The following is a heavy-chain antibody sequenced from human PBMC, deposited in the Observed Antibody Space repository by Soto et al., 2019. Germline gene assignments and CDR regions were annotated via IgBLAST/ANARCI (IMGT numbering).Heavy chain of an antibody. CDR1: GFTFSSYW. V-gene: IGHV3-7*01. D-gene: IGHD2-2*01. Sequence: EVQLVESGGGLVQPGGSLRLSCAASGFTFSSYWMSWVRQAPGKGLEWVSNIKQDGSDKYYVDSVKGRFTISRDNAKNSLYLQMNSLRAEDTAVYYCAPYVVVPAAMQIGWFDPWGQGTLVTVFS. CDR2: IKQDGSDK. J-gene: IGHJ5*02. CDR3: APYVVVPAAMQIGWFDP.